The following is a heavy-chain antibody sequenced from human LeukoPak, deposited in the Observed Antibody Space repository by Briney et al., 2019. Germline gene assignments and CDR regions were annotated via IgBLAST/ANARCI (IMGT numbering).Heavy chain of an antibody. J-gene: IGHJ6*02. Sequence: SETLSLTCTVSGGSVNSYYWSWIRQPPGKGLEWVGYIYYSGSPTYNPSLKSRVAISIHTSKKHFSLKLSSVTAADTAVYYCARSIVVAGFVSDYYYYGMDVWGQGTTVTVSS. CDR1: GGSVNSYY. D-gene: IGHD6-19*01. V-gene: IGHV4-59*08. CDR3: ARSIVVAGFVSDYYYYGMDV. CDR2: IYYSGSP.